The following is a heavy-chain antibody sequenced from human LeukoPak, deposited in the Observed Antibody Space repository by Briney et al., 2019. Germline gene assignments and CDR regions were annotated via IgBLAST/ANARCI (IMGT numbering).Heavy chain of an antibody. J-gene: IGHJ4*02. CDR2: FDPEDGET. D-gene: IGHD5-12*01. CDR3: ATTSGYDHPYYFDY. CDR1: GYTLTELS. Sequence: ASVKVSCKVSGYTLTELSMHWVRQAPGKGLEWMGGFDPEDGETIYAQKFQGRVTMTEDTSTDTAYMELSSLRSVDTAVYYCATTSGYDHPYYFDYWGQGTLVTVSS. V-gene: IGHV1-24*01.